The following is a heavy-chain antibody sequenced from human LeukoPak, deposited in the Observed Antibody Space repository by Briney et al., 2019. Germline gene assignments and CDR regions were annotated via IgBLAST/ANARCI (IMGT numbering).Heavy chain of an antibody. CDR3: ARENIVVVTAIRDAFDI. Sequence: PGRSLRLSCAASGFTFSSYAMHWVRQAPGKGLEWVAVISYDGSNKYYANSVKGRFTISRDNSKNTLYLQMNSLRAEDTAVYYCARENIVVVTAIRDAFDIWGQGTMVTVSS. CDR2: ISYDGSNK. V-gene: IGHV3-30-3*01. D-gene: IGHD2-21*02. J-gene: IGHJ3*02. CDR1: GFTFSSYA.